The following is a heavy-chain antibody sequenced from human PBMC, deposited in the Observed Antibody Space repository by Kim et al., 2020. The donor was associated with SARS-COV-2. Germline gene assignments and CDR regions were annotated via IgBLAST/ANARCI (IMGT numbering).Heavy chain of an antibody. D-gene: IGHD1-7*01. CDR3: TSPYNWNYDAFDI. Sequence: YAASVKGRHNISRDDTKSIAYLQMNSLKTEDTAVYYWTSPYNWNYDAFDIWGQGTMVTVSS. J-gene: IGHJ3*02. V-gene: IGHV3-49*02.